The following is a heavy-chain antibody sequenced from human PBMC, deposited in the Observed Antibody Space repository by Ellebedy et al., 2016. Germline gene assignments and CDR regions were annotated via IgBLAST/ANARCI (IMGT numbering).Heavy chain of an antibody. J-gene: IGHJ4*02. CDR1: GFTFDSYA. D-gene: IGHD6-19*01. V-gene: IGHV3-23*01. CDR3: VKDGLPSSGWYSATEFDY. CDR2: VSGSGNDT. Sequence: GESLKISCTASGFTFDSYAMSWVRQAPGKGLEWVSGVSGSGNDTHYADSVTGRFTISSDNSMNTLYLQMNRLRTEDTAMYYCVKDGLPSSGWYSATEFDYWGQGTLVTVSS.